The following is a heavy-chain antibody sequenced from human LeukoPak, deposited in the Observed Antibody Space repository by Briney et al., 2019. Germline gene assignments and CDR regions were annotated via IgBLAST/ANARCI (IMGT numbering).Heavy chain of an antibody. Sequence: SETLSLTCTVSGGSISSYYWSWIRQPPGKGLEWIGYIYFSGSTNYNPSLESRVTISLDTSNNQFSLKLSSVTAADTAVYYCAREVWNCGRTYYFDYWGQGTLVTVS. J-gene: IGHJ4*02. CDR2: IYFSGST. CDR1: GGSISSYY. V-gene: IGHV4-59*01. CDR3: AREVWNCGRTYYFDY. D-gene: IGHD1-7*01.